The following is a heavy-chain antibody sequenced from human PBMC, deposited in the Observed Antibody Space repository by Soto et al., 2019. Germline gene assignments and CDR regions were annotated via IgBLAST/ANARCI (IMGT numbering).Heavy chain of an antibody. CDR2: INHSGST. J-gene: IGHJ4*02. Sequence: SETLSLTCAVYGGSFSGYYWSWIRQPPGKGLEWIGEINHSGSTNYNPSLKSRVTISVDTSKNQFSLKLSSVTAADTAVYYCARGLYRAAAGRMVDYFDYWGQGTLVTVSS. D-gene: IGHD6-13*01. CDR3: ARGLYRAAAGRMVDYFDY. CDR1: GGSFSGYY. V-gene: IGHV4-34*01.